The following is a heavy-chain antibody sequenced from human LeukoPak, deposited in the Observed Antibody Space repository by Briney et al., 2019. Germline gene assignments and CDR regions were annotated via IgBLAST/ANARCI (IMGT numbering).Heavy chain of an antibody. Sequence: GPLRLSCAASGFPFISYSMNGVRQAPGKGLEGVSYISSSSSTIYYADSVKGRFTISRDNAKNSLYLQMNSLRAEDTAVYYCARDPSSWYYYYMDVWGKGTTVTVSS. D-gene: IGHD6-13*01. CDR2: ISSSSSTI. J-gene: IGHJ6*03. CDR1: GFPFISYS. CDR3: ARDPSSWYYYYMDV. V-gene: IGHV3-48*01.